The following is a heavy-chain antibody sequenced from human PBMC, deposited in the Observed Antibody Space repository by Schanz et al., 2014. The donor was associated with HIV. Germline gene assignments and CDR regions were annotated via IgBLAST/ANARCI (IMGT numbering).Heavy chain of an antibody. CDR3: AKPEYDSRGSSQSHFDY. D-gene: IGHD3-22*01. V-gene: IGHV3-23*01. CDR1: GFNFNNYA. J-gene: IGHJ4*02. CDR2: ISESGGRT. Sequence: EVQLLESGGGLEQPGGSLRLSCAASGFNFNNYAMTWVCQAPGKGLEWVSSISESGGRTYYADSVNGRFTISRDNSKNTLYLQMTTLRIDDTAVYYCAKPEYDSRGSSQSHFDYWGQGTLVTVSS.